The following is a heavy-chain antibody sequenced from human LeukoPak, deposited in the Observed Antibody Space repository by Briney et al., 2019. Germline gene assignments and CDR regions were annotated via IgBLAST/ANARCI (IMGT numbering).Heavy chain of an antibody. J-gene: IGHJ4*02. CDR2: IASKADGGAT. D-gene: IGHD3-10*01. Sequence: GGSLRLSCSASGLTVTNAWMNWVRQAPGEGLDWVGRIASKADGGATDYAAPVKGRFTISRDDSKNTLNLQMNSLKTEDTAVYYCTTGIRGDWGQGTLVTVSS. CDR3: TTGIRGD. CDR1: GLTVTNAW. V-gene: IGHV3-15*07.